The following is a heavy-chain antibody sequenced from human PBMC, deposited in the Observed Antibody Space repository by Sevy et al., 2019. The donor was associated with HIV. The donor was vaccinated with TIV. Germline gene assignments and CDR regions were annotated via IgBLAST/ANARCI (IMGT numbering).Heavy chain of an antibody. CDR1: GFTFSSYA. Sequence: GSLRLSCASSGFTFSSYALSWVRQAPGKGLEWVSTISGSGGSTYYADSVEGRFTISRDNSKNTLYLQMNSLRAEDTAVYYCVPDATTTVTPPLLDYWGQGTLVTVSS. CDR2: ISGSGGST. V-gene: IGHV3-23*01. CDR3: VPDATTTVTPPLLDY. J-gene: IGHJ4*02. D-gene: IGHD4-4*01.